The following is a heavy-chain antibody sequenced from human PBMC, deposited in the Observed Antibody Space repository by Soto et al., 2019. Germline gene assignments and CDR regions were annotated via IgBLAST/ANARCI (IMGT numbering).Heavy chain of an antibody. Sequence: QVQLVQSGAEVKKPGASVKLSCKASGYTFISSYVHWVRQAPGQGLEWVAIINPNGGSTNYAQEFQSRSTVTRDTPTSTVFMELSSLHSDDTAVYYCARDLSPANYWGQGTLVTVSS. CDR3: ARDLSPANY. V-gene: IGHV1-46*01. CDR1: GYTFISSY. D-gene: IGHD2-15*01. CDR2: INPNGGST. J-gene: IGHJ4*02.